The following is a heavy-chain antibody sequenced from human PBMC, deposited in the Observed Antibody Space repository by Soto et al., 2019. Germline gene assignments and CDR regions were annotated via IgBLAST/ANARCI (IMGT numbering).Heavy chain of an antibody. D-gene: IGHD5-12*01. CDR2: TYYRSKWYN. CDR1: GGSVSSNSAA. Sequence: PSPTLSLTCAISGGSVSSNSAAWNWIRQSPSRGLEWLGRTYYRSKWYNDYAVSVKSRITINPDTSKNQFSLQLNSVTPEDTAVYYCARGGMRWLQFRYYYYGMDVWGQGTTVTVSS. V-gene: IGHV6-1*01. J-gene: IGHJ6*02. CDR3: ARGGMRWLQFRYYYYGMDV.